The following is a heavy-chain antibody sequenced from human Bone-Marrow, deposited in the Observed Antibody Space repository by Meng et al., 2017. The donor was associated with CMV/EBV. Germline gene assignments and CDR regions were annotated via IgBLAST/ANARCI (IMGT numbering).Heavy chain of an antibody. J-gene: IGHJ6*02. Sequence: SETLSLTCAVYGGSISSYYWSWIRQPPGKGLEWIGYIYYSGSTNYNPSLKSRVTISVDTSKNQFSLKLSSVTAADTAVYYCARGPHHGLYYYYYGMDVWGQGTTVTVSS. CDR2: IYYSGST. D-gene: IGHD1-14*01. CDR3: ARGPHHGLYYYYYGMDV. CDR1: GGSISSYY. V-gene: IGHV4-59*01.